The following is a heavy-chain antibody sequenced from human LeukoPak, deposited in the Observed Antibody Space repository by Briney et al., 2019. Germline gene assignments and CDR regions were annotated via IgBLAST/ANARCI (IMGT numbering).Heavy chain of an antibody. J-gene: IGHJ6*03. Sequence: GGSPRLSCAASGFTVSSNYMSWVRQAPGKGLEWVSVIYSGGSTYYADSVKGRFTISRDNSKNTLYLQMNSLRAEDTAVYYCARALRGYSYGYDYYYMDVWGKGTTVTVSS. CDR2: IYSGGST. D-gene: IGHD5-18*01. CDR1: GFTVSSNY. V-gene: IGHV3-53*01. CDR3: ARALRGYSYGYDYYYMDV.